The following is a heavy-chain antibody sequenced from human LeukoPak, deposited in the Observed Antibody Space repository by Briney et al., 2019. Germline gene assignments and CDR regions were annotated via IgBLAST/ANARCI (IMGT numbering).Heavy chain of an antibody. CDR3: ARQFYDYYGHRYFDV. V-gene: IGHV3-21*01. CDR1: GFTFTVHS. D-gene: IGHD3-16*01. J-gene: IGHJ4*02. Sequence: GGSLRLSCASSGFTFTVHSMDWVRQAPGKGLEWLSSISIDGDRVYYADSVRGRFTISRDNAKNLLYLQMNTLSDADTAIYYCARQFYDYYGHRYFDVWGQGTLVTVSS. CDR2: ISIDGDRV.